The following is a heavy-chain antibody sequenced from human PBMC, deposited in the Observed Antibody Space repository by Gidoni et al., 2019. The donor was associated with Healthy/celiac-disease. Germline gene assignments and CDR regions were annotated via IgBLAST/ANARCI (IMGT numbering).Heavy chain of an antibody. CDR1: YG. D-gene: IGHD3-10*01. J-gene: IGHJ4*02. Sequence: YGISWVRQAPGQGLEWMGWISAYNGNTNYAQKLQGRVTMTTDTSTSTAYMELRSLRSDDTAVYYCAREAGGYFEYWGQGTLVTVSS. CDR2: ISAYNGNT. V-gene: IGHV1-18*04. CDR3: AREAGGYFEY.